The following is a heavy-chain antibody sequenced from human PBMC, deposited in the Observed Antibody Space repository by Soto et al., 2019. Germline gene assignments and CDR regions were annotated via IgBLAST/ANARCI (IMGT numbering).Heavy chain of an antibody. J-gene: IGHJ4*02. D-gene: IGHD3-3*01. Sequence: GGSLRLSCGASGFSFSSYTMNWVRQAPGKGLEWVSSISSSNTYINYADSVKGRFTISRDNAKSSLYLQMNSLRADDTAVYHCASWSTSSYFWGQGTLVTVSS. CDR1: GFSFSSYT. CDR3: ASWSTSSYF. V-gene: IGHV3-21*01. CDR2: ISSSNTYI.